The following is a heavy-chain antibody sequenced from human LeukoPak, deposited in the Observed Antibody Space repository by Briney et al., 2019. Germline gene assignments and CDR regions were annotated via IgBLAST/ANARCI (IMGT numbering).Heavy chain of an antibody. D-gene: IGHD2-2*02. CDR2: IRSKAYGGTT. Sequence: PGGSLRLSCTASGFTFGDYAMSWVRQAPGKGLEWVGFIRSKAYGGTTEYAASVKGRFTISRDDSKSIAYLQMNSLKTEDTAVYYCTRDPGVVVVPAAIQGGGYYYYYMDVWGKGTTVTVSS. J-gene: IGHJ6*03. V-gene: IGHV3-49*04. CDR3: TRDPGVVVVPAAIQGGGYYYYYMDV. CDR1: GFTFGDYA.